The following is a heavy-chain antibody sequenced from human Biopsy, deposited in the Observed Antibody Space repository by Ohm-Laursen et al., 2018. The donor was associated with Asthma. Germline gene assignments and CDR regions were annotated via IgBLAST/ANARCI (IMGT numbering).Heavy chain of an antibody. CDR3: AKRRGYSGHDNDY. CDR1: GFTFSTSW. CDR2: IKEDGSEK. D-gene: IGHD5-12*01. J-gene: IGHJ4*02. V-gene: IGHV3-7*02. Sequence: SLRLSCSASGFTFSTSWMTWVRQAPGKGLGWVANIKEDGSEKNYVDSVKGRFTISRDNSKNTLYLQMNSLRTEDTAVYYCAKRRGYSGHDNDYWGQGTLVIVSS.